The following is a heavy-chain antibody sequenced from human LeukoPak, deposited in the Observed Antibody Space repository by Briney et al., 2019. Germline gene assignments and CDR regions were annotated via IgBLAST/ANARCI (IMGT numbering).Heavy chain of an antibody. CDR3: ARGYCSSTSCYAFDY. CDR2: ISSSGSTI. V-gene: IGHV3-48*03. D-gene: IGHD2-2*01. J-gene: IGHJ4*02. Sequence: GGSLRLSCAASGFTFSSYEMNWVRQAPGKGLEWVSYISSSGSTIYYADSVKGRLTISRDNAKNSLYLQMNSLRAEDTAVYYCARGYCSSTSCYAFDYWGQGTLVTVSS. CDR1: GFTFSSYE.